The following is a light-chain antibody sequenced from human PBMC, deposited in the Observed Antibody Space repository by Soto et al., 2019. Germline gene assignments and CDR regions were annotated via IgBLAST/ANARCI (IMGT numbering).Light chain of an antibody. V-gene: IGKV3-15*01. CDR2: ATS. Sequence: EIVMTQAPATLSVSPGERATLSCRASQSVSSNFAWYQQKPGQAPRLLIYATSTRATGIPARFSGSGSGTEFTLTISSLQSEEFALYHCQQYNDWPLTFGGGTKGEIK. CDR1: QSVSSN. J-gene: IGKJ4*01. CDR3: QQYNDWPLT.